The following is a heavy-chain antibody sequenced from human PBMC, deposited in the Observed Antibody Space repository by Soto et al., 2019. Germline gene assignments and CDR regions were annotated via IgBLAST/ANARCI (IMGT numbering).Heavy chain of an antibody. V-gene: IGHV4-4*02. CDR3: ARGKFYAFDI. CDR1: GVSISIPNW. Sequence: SETLSLTCAVSGVSISIPNWWAWVRQAPGKGLEWIWEIDHSGTTNYNPSLNSRVTISLDRSKNQFSLRLTSVAAADTAVYFCARGKFYAFDIWGQGTMVTVS. J-gene: IGHJ3*02. CDR2: IDHSGTT.